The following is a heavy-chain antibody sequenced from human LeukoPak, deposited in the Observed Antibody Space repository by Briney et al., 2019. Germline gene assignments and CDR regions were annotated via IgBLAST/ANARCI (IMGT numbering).Heavy chain of an antibody. Sequence: SETLSLTCTVSGGSISSYSWSWIRQPPGKGLEWIGYIYSSGSSNYNPSLKSRVTISIDTSKNQFSLKLSSVTAADTVVYYCARGIAAAGTGDFFDYWGQGTLVTVSS. CDR3: ARGIAAAGTGDFFDY. V-gene: IGHV4-59*01. J-gene: IGHJ4*02. D-gene: IGHD6-13*01. CDR1: GGSISSYS. CDR2: IYSSGSS.